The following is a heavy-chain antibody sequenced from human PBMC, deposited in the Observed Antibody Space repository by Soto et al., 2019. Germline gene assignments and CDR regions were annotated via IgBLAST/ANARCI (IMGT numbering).Heavy chain of an antibody. V-gene: IGHV1-18*01. Sequence: QVQLVQSGAEVKKPGASVKVSCKASGYTFTSYGISWVRQAPGQGLEWMGWISAYKGNTNYAQKLQGRVTMTTDTSTSTAYMELRSLRSDDTAVYYCARDTPGITMVRGVIIPYNWFDPWGQGTLVTVSS. CDR2: ISAYKGNT. J-gene: IGHJ5*02. CDR3: ARDTPGITMVRGVIIPYNWFDP. D-gene: IGHD3-10*01. CDR1: GYTFTSYG.